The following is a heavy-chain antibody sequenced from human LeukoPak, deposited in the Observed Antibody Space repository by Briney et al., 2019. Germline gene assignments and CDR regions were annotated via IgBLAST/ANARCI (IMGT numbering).Heavy chain of an antibody. CDR1: GGSITRSSYY. CDR2: IYYSGST. CDR3: ARTTVVTPGAFDI. Sequence: SETLSLTCTVSGGSITRSSYYWGWIRQPPGKGLEWIGSIYYSGSTYYNPSLKSRVTISVDTSKNQFSLKLSSVTAADTAVYYCARTTVVTPGAFDIWGQGTMVTVSS. J-gene: IGHJ3*02. V-gene: IGHV4-39*07. D-gene: IGHD4-23*01.